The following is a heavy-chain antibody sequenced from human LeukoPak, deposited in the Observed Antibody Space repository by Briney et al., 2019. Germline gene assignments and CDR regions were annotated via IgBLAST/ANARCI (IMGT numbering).Heavy chain of an antibody. J-gene: IGHJ6*03. CDR1: GGTFRSYA. CDR3: ARAGVPAAMAYYYYYMDV. V-gene: IGHV1-69*13. Sequence: GASVKVSCKTSGGTFRSYAISWVRQAPGQGLEWMGGIIPIFGTANYAQKFQGRVTITADESTSTAYMELSSLRSEDTAVYYCARAGVPAAMAYYYYYMDVWGKGTTVTISS. D-gene: IGHD2-2*01. CDR2: IIPIFGTA.